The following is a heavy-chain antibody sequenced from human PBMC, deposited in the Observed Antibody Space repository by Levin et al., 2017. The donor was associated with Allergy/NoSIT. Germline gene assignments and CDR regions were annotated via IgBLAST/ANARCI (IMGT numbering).Heavy chain of an antibody. V-gene: IGHV1-8*01. CDR3: LRGSWRTSDFDY. CDR1: GYTFTSYD. J-gene: IGHJ4*02. Sequence: ASVKVSCKASGYTFTSYDINWVRQATGQGLEWMGWMNPNSGNTGYAQKFQGRVTMTRNTSISTAYMELSSLRSEDTAVYYCLRGSWRTSDFDYWGQGTLVTVSS. CDR2: MNPNSGNT. D-gene: IGHD6-13*01.